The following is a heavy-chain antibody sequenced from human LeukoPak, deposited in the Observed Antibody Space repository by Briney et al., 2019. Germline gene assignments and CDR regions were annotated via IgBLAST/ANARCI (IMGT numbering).Heavy chain of an antibody. CDR3: ARGGCSSTSCFLNWFDP. CDR1: GGSISSSSYY. Sequence: SETLSLTCTVSGGSISSSSYYWSWIRQPPGKGLEWIGEINHSGSTNYNPSLKSRVTISVDTSKNQFSLKLSSVTAADTAVYYCARGGCSSTSCFLNWFDPWGQGTLVTVSS. V-gene: IGHV4-39*07. D-gene: IGHD2-2*01. CDR2: INHSGST. J-gene: IGHJ5*02.